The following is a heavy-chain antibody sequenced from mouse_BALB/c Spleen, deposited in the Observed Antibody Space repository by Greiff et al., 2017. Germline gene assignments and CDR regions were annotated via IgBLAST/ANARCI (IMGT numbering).Heavy chain of an antibody. D-gene: IGHD4-1*01. CDR2: INPSNGRT. J-gene: IGHJ2*01. V-gene: IGHV1S81*02. CDR3: ARPLTGTEYYFDY. Sequence: QVQLQQSGAELVKPGASVKLSCKASGYTFTSYWMHWVKQRPGQGLEWIGEINPSNGRTNYNEKFKSKATLTVDKSSSTAYMQLSSLTSEDSAVYYCARPLTGTEYYFDYWGQGTTLTVSS. CDR1: GYTFTSYW.